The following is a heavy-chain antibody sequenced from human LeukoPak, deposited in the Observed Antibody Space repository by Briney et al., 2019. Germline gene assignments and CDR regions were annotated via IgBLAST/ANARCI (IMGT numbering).Heavy chain of an antibody. J-gene: IGHJ3*02. CDR2: IVVGSGNT. V-gene: IGHV1-58*02. D-gene: IGHD7-27*01. Sequence: GASVKVSCKASGFTFTSSAMQWVRRARGQRLEWIGWIVVGSGNTNYAQKFQERVTITRDMSTSTAYMELSSLRSEDTAVYYCAAGAESGDDAFDIWGQGTMVTVSS. CDR1: GFTFTSSA. CDR3: AAGAESGDDAFDI.